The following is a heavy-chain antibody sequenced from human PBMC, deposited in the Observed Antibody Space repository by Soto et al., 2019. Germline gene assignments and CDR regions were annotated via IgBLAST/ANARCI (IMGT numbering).Heavy chain of an antibody. V-gene: IGHV4-59*01. Sequence: QVQLQESGAGLVKPSETLSLTCTVSGGSISSYYWIWIRQPPGKGLEWIGYIYDSGSTNYNPSLQCLVPISVDTPKNPFSLPLSSVTAADSAVYYCAITVLRYFAWDIPFDYCCQGSLVTVSS. CDR2: IYDSGST. CDR3: AITVLRYFAWDIPFDY. J-gene: IGHJ4*02. CDR1: GGSISSYY. D-gene: IGHD3-9*01.